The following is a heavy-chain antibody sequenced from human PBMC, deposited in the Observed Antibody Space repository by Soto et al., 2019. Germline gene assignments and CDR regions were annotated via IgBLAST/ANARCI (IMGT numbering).Heavy chain of an antibody. CDR1: GFTFSSYV. D-gene: IGHD3-3*01. V-gene: IGHV3-30*18. CDR3: AKILRGFTIFGVAHPGYY. J-gene: IGHJ4*02. CDR2: ISYDGSNK. Sequence: GGSLRLSCAASGFTFSSYVMHWVRQAPGKGLGWVAVISYDGSNKYYADSVNGRFTISRDNSKNTAYMELSSLESEDTAVYYCAKILRGFTIFGVAHPGYYWGRETRATVS.